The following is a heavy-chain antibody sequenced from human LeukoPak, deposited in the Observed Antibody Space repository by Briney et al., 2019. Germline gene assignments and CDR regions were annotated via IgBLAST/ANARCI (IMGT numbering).Heavy chain of an antibody. D-gene: IGHD6-6*01. CDR1: GYTFTSYG. CDR3: ARDSTIAARLLFAYYYYMDV. V-gene: IGHV1-18*01. CDR2: ISAYNGNT. J-gene: IGHJ6*03. Sequence: GASVKVSCKASGYTFTSYGISWGRQAPGQGLEWMGWISAYNGNTNYAQKLQGIVTMTTDTSTSTAYMEMRSMRSDDTAVYYCARDSTIAARLLFAYYYYMDVWGKGTTVTVSS.